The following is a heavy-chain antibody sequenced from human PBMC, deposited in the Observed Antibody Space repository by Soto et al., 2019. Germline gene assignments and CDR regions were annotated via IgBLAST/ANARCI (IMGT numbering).Heavy chain of an antibody. D-gene: IGHD6-6*01. Sequence: EVPLVGSGGGLVQPGGSLKVSCAASGFTFSGPAMHWVRQASGKGLEWVGRIRSKGNNYATEYAASVKGRFTISRDDSKNTAYLQMNSLKTEDTAVYYCTRYSSSSKWYFDVWGRGTLVTVSS. CDR2: IRSKGNNYAT. V-gene: IGHV3-73*01. J-gene: IGHJ2*01. CDR1: GFTFSGPA. CDR3: TRYSSSSKWYFDV.